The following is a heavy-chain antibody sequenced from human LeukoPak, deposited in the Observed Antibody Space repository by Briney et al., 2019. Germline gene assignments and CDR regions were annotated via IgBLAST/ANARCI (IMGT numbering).Heavy chain of an antibody. D-gene: IGHD2-15*01. CDR3: ARDLGVCSGGTCYPVYDY. CDR1: GIIVSRYW. J-gene: IGHJ4*02. Sequence: GGSLRLSFAASGIIVSRYWMTWVRQAPGKVLEWVAHIKEEGSENHYVDSVKGRFTISRDNAENSMYLQMTSLRVEDTAIYYCARDLGVCSGGTCYPVYDYWGQGIPVTVSS. CDR2: IKEEGSEN. V-gene: IGHV3-7*01.